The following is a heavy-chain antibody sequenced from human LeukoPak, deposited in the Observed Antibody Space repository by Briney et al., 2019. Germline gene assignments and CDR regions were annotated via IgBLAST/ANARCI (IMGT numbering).Heavy chain of an antibody. V-gene: IGHV3-23*01. J-gene: IGHJ4*02. CDR2: ISGSGGGT. D-gene: IGHD3-9*01. CDR3: ARDYLDYQSTGSYNVD. Sequence: GGSLRLSCAASGFTFSSYAMTWVRQAPGKGLEWVSGISGSGGGTYYADSVKGRFIISRDNSKNTLYLQMDRLRAEDTAIYYCARDYLDYQSTGSYNVDWGQGTLVTVSS. CDR1: GFTFSSYA.